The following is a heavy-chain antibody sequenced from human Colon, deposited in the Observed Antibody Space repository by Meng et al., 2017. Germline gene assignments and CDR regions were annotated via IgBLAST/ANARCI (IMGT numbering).Heavy chain of an antibody. Sequence: GESLKISCVTSDFTFSHYWMHWVRQVPGKGLVWVSGISGDESNTHYADSVKGRFTISRDNAKNTLYLQMNSLTAEDAAVYYCARGHDILTGSFSSYFDSWGQGTLVTVSS. J-gene: IGHJ4*02. D-gene: IGHD3-9*01. CDR1: DFTFSHYW. CDR2: ISGDESNT. V-gene: IGHV3-74*01. CDR3: ARGHDILTGSFSSYFDS.